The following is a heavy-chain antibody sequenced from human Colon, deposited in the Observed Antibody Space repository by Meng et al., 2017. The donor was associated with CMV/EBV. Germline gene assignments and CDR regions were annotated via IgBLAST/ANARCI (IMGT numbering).Heavy chain of an antibody. CDR1: GFTFSNYG. V-gene: IGHV3-30*18. CDR3: AKDRIGGGATTFDD. CDR2: ISYGGNNK. J-gene: IGHJ4*02. Sequence: SGFTFSNYGRNWVRQAPGKGLEWVAVISYGGNNKHYADSVKGRFTISRDNSMHTVSLQMNSLRPEDTALYYCAKDRIGGGATTFDDWGQGTLVTVSS. D-gene: IGHD1-26*01.